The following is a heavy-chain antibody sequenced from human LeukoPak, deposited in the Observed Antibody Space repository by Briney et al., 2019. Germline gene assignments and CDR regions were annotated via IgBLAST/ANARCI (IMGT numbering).Heavy chain of an antibody. Sequence: GGSLRLSCAASGFTFSSYGMHWVRQAPGKGLEWVPVIWYDGSNKYYADSVKGRFTISRDNSKNTLYLQMNSLRAEDTAVYYCAKDRIYDSSGYYFYYFDYWGQGTLVTVSS. D-gene: IGHD3-22*01. CDR2: IWYDGSNK. J-gene: IGHJ4*02. CDR1: GFTFSSYG. V-gene: IGHV3-33*06. CDR3: AKDRIYDSSGYYFYYFDY.